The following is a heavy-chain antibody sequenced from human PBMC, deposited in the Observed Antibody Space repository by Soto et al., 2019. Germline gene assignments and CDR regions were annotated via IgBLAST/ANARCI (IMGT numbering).Heavy chain of an antibody. CDR3: TSRGTPTVTTWTSQYYFDY. J-gene: IGHJ4*02. D-gene: IGHD4-17*01. CDR2: IRSKAYGGTT. V-gene: IGHV3-49*03. Sequence: PGGSLRLSCTASGFTFGDYAMSWFRQAPGKGLEWVGFIRSKAYGGTTEYAASVKGRFTISRDDSKSIAYLQMNSLKTEDTAVYYCTSRGTPTVTTWTSQYYFDYWGQGTLVTVSS. CDR1: GFTFGDYA.